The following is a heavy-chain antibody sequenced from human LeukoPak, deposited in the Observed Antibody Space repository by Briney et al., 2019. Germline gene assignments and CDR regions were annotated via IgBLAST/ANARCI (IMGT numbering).Heavy chain of an antibody. CDR3: AKIFLGDFWSGSSYSYYMDV. Sequence: GGSLRPSCAASGFTFSNYAMSWVRQAPGKGLEWVSAVSGSGNGTYNADSVKGRFTISRDNSKNTLYLQMNSLRVEDTAVYYCAKIFLGDFWSGSSYSYYMDVWGKGTTVTVSS. CDR2: VSGSGNGT. D-gene: IGHD3-3*01. CDR1: GFTFSNYA. J-gene: IGHJ6*03. V-gene: IGHV3-23*01.